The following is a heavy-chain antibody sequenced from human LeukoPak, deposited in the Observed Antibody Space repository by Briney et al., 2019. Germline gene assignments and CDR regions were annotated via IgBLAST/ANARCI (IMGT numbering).Heavy chain of an antibody. D-gene: IGHD4-17*01. CDR1: GGSIRGFY. CDR3: AREYGDLDY. CDR2: IYPSGGT. V-gene: IGHV4-4*07. Sequence: SETLSLTRIVSGGSIRGFYWSWIRQPAGKGLEWIGRIYPSGGTNYNPSLKSRVTMSTDTSMNQFSLNVRSVTAADTAVYYCAREYGDLDYWGQGTLVTVSS. J-gene: IGHJ4*02.